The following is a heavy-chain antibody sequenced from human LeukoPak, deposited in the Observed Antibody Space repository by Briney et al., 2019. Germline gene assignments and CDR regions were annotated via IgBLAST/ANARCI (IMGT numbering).Heavy chain of an antibody. V-gene: IGHV3-48*03. D-gene: IGHD2-8*02. CDR1: GFTFSSYE. Sequence: PGGSLRLSCAASGFTFSSYEMNWVRQAPGKGLEWVSYISSSGSTIYYADSVKDRFTISRDNAKNSLYLQMNSLRAEDTAVYYCARAWSRVDAFDIWGQGTMVTVSS. J-gene: IGHJ3*02. CDR3: ARAWSRVDAFDI. CDR2: ISSSGSTI.